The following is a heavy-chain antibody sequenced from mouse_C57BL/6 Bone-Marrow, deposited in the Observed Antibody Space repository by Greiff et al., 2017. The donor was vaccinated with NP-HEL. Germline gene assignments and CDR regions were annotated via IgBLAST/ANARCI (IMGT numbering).Heavy chain of an antibody. CDR3: ARHLVPPEGWYFDV. CDR1: GFTFSSYG. V-gene: IGHV5-6*01. J-gene: IGHJ1*03. CDR2: ISSGGSYT. Sequence: EVQGVESGGDLVKPGGSLKLSCAASGFTFSSYGMSWVRQTPDKRLEWVATISSGGSYTYYPDSVKGRFTISRDNAKNTLYLQMSSLKSEDTAMYYCARHLVPPEGWYFDVWGTGTTVTVSS.